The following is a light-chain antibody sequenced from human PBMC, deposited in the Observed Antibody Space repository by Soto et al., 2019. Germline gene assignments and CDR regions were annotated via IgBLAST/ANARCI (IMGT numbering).Light chain of an antibody. V-gene: IGLV2-14*03. CDR3: SSYASSSTYV. CDR1: NSDVGGYNY. J-gene: IGLJ1*01. Sequence: QSVLTQPASVSGSPGQSITIFCTGTNSDVGGYNYVSWYQQHPGKAPKLMIYNVSHRPSGVSSRFSGSKSGNTASLTISGLQAEDEADYYCSSYASSSTYVFGTGTKLTVL. CDR2: NVS.